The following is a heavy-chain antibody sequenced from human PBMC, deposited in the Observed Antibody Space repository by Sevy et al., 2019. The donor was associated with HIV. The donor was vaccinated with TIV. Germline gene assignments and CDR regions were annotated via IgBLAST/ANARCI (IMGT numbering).Heavy chain of an antibody. Sequence: GGSLRLSCAASEFTFSSYGMHWVRQAPGKGLEWVAVIWYDGSNKYYADSVEGRFTISRDNSKNALYLQMNSLRAEDTAVYYCARDLYPTPDYYDSSGALDYWGQGTLVTVSS. D-gene: IGHD3-22*01. J-gene: IGHJ4*02. CDR1: EFTFSSYG. V-gene: IGHV3-33*01. CDR3: ARDLYPTPDYYDSSGALDY. CDR2: IWYDGSNK.